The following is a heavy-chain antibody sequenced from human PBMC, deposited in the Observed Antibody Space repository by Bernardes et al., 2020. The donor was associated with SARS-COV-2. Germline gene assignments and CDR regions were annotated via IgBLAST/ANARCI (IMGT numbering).Heavy chain of an antibody. CDR2: FDPEDGET. D-gene: IGHD4-4*01. J-gene: IGHJ6*04. V-gene: IGHV1-24*01. CDR3: ATYSKYVPASSDYHYGMDV. CDR1: GYPLNELA. Sequence: ASVKVSCKVSGYPLNELAIHWVRQAPGKGLEWLGGFDPEDGETIYAQKFQARVTMTEATPTDTAYMELSSLRFDDTAVYYCATYSKYVPASSDYHYGMDVWGKGTTVTVSS.